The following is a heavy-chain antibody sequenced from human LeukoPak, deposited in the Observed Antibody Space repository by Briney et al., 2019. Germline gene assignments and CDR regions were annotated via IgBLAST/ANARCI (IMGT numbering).Heavy chain of an antibody. V-gene: IGHV3-30*04. Sequence: GSLRLSCAASGFSFSNFAIHWVRQAPGKGLEWLAVISHDGGTKHYADSVKGRFTISRDNSNNSLSLQMNSLSAEDTAVYYCARARGRWHLLPLDFWGQGTLVTVSS. D-gene: IGHD1-26*01. CDR1: GFSFSNFA. CDR2: ISHDGGTK. CDR3: ARARGRWHLLPLDF. J-gene: IGHJ4*02.